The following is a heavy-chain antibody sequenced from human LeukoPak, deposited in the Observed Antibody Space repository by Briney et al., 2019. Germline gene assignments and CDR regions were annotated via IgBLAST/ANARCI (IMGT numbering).Heavy chain of an antibody. CDR1: AYTFTGYF. V-gene: IGHV1-2*06. CDR3: VRDASYYYDSSASGRDY. Sequence: GSSVKVSCMASAYTFTGYFMHWVRQAPGQGLDWMGRINPNSGDTNYAQKFQGRVTMTRDTSISTAYMELNRLRSDDTAVYYCVRDASYYYDSSASGRDYGGQGTLVTVSA. D-gene: IGHD3-22*01. CDR2: INPNSGDT. J-gene: IGHJ4*02.